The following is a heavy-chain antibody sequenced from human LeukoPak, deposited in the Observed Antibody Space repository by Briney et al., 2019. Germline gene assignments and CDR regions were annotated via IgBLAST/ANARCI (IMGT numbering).Heavy chain of an antibody. CDR2: ISSSGTTI. Sequence: GGSLRLSCAASGFTFSSYEMNWVRQAPGKGLEWVSYISSSGTTIYYADSVKGRFTISRDNAKNSLYLQINSLRAEDTAVYYCAVARDYYFDYWGQGTLVTVSS. D-gene: IGHD2-21*02. J-gene: IGHJ4*02. CDR1: GFTFSSYE. V-gene: IGHV3-48*03. CDR3: AVARDYYFDY.